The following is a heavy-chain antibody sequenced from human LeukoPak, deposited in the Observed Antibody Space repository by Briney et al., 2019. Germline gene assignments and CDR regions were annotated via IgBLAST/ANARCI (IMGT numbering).Heavy chain of an antibody. D-gene: IGHD5-24*01. CDR3: ARVPHIGWPERNWFDP. CDR2: IYYSGST. CDR1: GGSISSYY. V-gene: IGHV4-59*01. J-gene: IGHJ5*02. Sequence: SETLSPTCTVSGGSISSYYWSWIRQPPGKGLEWIGYIYYSGSTNYNPSLKSRVTISVDTSKNQFSLKLSSVTAADTAVYYCARVPHIGWPERNWFDPWGQGTLVTVSS.